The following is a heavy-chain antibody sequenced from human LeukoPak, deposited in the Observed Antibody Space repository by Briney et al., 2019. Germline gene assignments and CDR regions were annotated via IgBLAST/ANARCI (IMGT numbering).Heavy chain of an antibody. CDR2: IYHSGGT. J-gene: IGHJ6*03. V-gene: IGHV4-4*02. CDR1: GGSISSSTNW. D-gene: IGHD2-8*01. CDR3: ATNGYYCMDV. Sequence: PSETLSLTCAVSGGSISSSTNWWSWVRQPPGKGLEWIGEIYHSGGTNYNPSLKSRITISVDKSQNQFSLRVNSLTAADTAVYYCATNGYYCMDVWGKGTTVTVSS.